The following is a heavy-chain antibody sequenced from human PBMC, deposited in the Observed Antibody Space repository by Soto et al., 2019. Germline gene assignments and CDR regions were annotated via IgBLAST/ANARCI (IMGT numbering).Heavy chain of an antibody. CDR1: GGSISSSKW. J-gene: IGHJ6*02. CDR3: VRMNRDYYYYGMDV. Sequence: SETLSLTCDVSGGSISSSKWWTWVRQPPGKGLEWIGKIDQNGITNYNPSLESRVTISKDKSTNQLFLNLTSVTAADAAMYYCVRMNRDYYYYGMDVWGQGTTVTVSS. V-gene: IGHV4-4*02. CDR2: IDQNGIT.